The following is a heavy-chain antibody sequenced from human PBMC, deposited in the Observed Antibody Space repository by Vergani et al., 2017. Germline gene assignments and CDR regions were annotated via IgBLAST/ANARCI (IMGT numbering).Heavy chain of an antibody. J-gene: IGHJ3*02. CDR2: IYYSGST. CDR1: GASISSYY. CDR3: ARWNRDAFDI. D-gene: IGHD1-1*01. Sequence: QVQLQESGPGLLKPSQTLSLTCTVSGASISSYYWSWIRQPPGKGLEWIGYIYYSGSTNYNPSLKSRVTISVDTSKNQFSLKLSSVTAADTAVYYCARWNRDAFDIWGQGTMVTVSS. V-gene: IGHV4-59*01.